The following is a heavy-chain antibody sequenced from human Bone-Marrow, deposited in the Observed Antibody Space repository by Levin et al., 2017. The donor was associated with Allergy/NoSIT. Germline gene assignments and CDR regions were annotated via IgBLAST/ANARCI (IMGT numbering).Heavy chain of an antibody. V-gene: IGHV3-49*03. J-gene: IGHJ6*02. CDR2: IRSKAYGGTT. D-gene: IGHD3-10*01. CDR1: GFTFGDYA. Sequence: GGSLRLSCTASGFTFGDYAMSWFRQAPGKGLEWVGFIRSKAYGGTTEYAASVKGRFTISRDDSKSIAYLQMNSLKTEDTAVYYCTRDLSLWFGELYYYYGMDGWGQGTTVTVSS. CDR3: TRDLSLWFGELYYYYGMDG.